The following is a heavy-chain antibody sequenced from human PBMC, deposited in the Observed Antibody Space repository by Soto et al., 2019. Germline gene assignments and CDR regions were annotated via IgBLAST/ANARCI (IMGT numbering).Heavy chain of an antibody. CDR1: GGSISSYY. CDR2: IYYSGST. D-gene: IGHD3-10*01. J-gene: IGHJ3*02. V-gene: IGHV4-59*01. Sequence: PSETLSLTCTVSGGSISSYYWSWIRQPPGKGLELIGYIYYSGSTNYNPSLKSRVTISVDTSKNQFSLKLSSVTAADTAVYYCARVWGGAFDIWGQGTMVTVSS. CDR3: ARVWGGAFDI.